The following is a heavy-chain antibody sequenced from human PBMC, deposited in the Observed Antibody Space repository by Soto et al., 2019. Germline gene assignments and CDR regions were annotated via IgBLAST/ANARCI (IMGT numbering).Heavy chain of an antibody. V-gene: IGHV1-2*04. CDR1: GYSFTDYH. Sequence: ASVKVSCKASGYSFTDYHIHWVRQAPGQGLEWLGRINPKSGGASTAQKFQGWVTMTTDTSISTASMELTRLTSDDTAMYYCARGDSTDCSNGVCSFFYNHDMDVWGQGTTVTVS. D-gene: IGHD2-8*01. CDR2: INPKSGGA. J-gene: IGHJ6*02. CDR3: ARGDSTDCSNGVCSFFYNHDMDV.